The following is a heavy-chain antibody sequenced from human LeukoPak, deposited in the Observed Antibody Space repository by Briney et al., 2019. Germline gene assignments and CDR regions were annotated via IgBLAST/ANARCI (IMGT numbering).Heavy chain of an antibody. CDR2: IYYSGST. D-gene: IGHD3-22*01. Sequence: SETLSLTCTVSGGSISSGDYYWRWIRQPPGKGLEWIGYIYYSGSTYYNPSLKSRVTISVDTSKNQFSLKLSSVTAADTAVYYCASYKHSYYYDSSGYLVWGQGTLVTVSS. V-gene: IGHV4-30-4*01. J-gene: IGHJ4*02. CDR3: ASYKHSYYYDSSGYLV. CDR1: GGSISSGDYY.